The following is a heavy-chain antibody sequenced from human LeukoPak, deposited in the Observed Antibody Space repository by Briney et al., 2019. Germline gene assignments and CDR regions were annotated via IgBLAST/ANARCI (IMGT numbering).Heavy chain of an antibody. CDR2: IIENGDET. CDR3: AKDYEYNSNTWYFH. D-gene: IGHD6-13*01. Sequence: TGGSLRLSCATSGFTFNKFAMSWVRQAPGKGLEWVSGIIENGDETYYADSVRGRFTISRDNSKNTLYLQMNSLRAEDTAVYYCAKDYEYNSNTWYFHWGRGTLVSVSS. V-gene: IGHV3-23*01. CDR1: GFTFNKFA. J-gene: IGHJ4*02.